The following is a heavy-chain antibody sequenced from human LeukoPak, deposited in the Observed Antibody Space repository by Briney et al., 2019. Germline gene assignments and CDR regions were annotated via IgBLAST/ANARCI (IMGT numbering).Heavy chain of an antibody. V-gene: IGHV1-46*01. Sequence: GASVRVSCKASGYSFTSNYIHWVRQAPGQGLEWMGMIYPRDGSTSYAQKFQGRVTVTRDTSTSTVHMELSGLRSEDTAVYYCARDRPYYYGSGSSAYYYYGMDVWGQGTTVTVSS. CDR3: ARDRPYYYGSGSSAYYYYGMDV. CDR2: IYPRDGST. J-gene: IGHJ6*02. D-gene: IGHD3-10*01. CDR1: GYSFTSNY.